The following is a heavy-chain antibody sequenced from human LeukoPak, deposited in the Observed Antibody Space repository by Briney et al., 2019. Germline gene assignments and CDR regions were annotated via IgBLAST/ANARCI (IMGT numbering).Heavy chain of an antibody. J-gene: IGHJ6*04. D-gene: IGHD3-10*02. Sequence: GGSLRLSCAASGFTFSNYAMNWVRQAPGKGLEWVSAISGNSGSTYYADSVKGRFTISRDNAKNSLYLQMNSLRAEDTAVYYCAELSITMIGGVWGKGTTVTISS. CDR1: GFTFSNYA. V-gene: IGHV3-23*01. CDR3: AELSITMIGGV. CDR2: ISGNSGST.